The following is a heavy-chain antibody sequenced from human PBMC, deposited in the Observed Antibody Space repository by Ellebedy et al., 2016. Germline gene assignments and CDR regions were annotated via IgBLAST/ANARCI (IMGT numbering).Heavy chain of an antibody. Sequence: GESLKISXAASGFTFSSYSMNWVRQAPGKGLEWVSSISSSSYIYYADSVKGRFTISRDNAKNSLYLQMNSLRAEDTAVYYCARAPGPLDYWGQGTLVTVSS. CDR3: ARAPGPLDY. V-gene: IGHV3-21*01. J-gene: IGHJ4*02. CDR2: ISSSSYI. CDR1: GFTFSSYS.